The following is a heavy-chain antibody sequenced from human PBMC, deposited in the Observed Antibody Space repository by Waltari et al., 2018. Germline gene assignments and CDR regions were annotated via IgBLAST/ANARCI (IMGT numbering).Heavy chain of an antibody. D-gene: IGHD2-15*01. V-gene: IGHV4-4*02. J-gene: IGHJ4*02. CDR1: GDSMSNNW. Sequence: QLQFQESGPGLVKPSGTLSLICAVSGDSMSNNWWSWVRQSPGKGLEWIGQVLGSGRTNYNPSFASRVTISLDTSTYQFALKMTSATAADTALYYCARDRGRGLYLDTWGQGILVTVSP. CDR3: ARDRGRGLYLDT. CDR2: VLGSGRT.